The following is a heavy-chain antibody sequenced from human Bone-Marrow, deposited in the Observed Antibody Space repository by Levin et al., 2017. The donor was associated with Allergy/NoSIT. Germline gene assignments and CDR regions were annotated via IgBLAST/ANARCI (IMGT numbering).Heavy chain of an antibody. CDR2: IYVGGSQI. CDR1: GYTFTSFW. D-gene: IGHD3-9*01. J-gene: IGHJ4*02. CDR3: TRQGAFTALTGY. V-gene: IGHV5-51*01. Sequence: KGGESLKISCQASGYTFTSFWIAWVRQMPGKGLEWMGIIYVGGSQIKYSPSFQGRVTISVDKSINTAYLQWSSLQASDTAMYYCTRQGAFTALTGYWGQGTLVTVSS.